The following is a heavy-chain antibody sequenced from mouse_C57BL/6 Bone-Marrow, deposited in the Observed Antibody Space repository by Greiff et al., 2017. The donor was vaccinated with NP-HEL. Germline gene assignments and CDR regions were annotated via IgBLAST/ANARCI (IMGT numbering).Heavy chain of an antibody. CDR1: GFTFSSYA. D-gene: IGHD2-4*01. J-gene: IGHJ3*01. Sequence: EVKLVESGGGLVKPGGSLKLSCAASGFTFSSYAMSWVRQTPEKRLEWVATISDGGSYTYYPDNVKGRFTISRDNAKNNLYLQMSHLKSEDTAMYYGARVAYYDFFAYWGQGTLVTVSA. CDR2: ISDGGSYT. V-gene: IGHV5-4*03. CDR3: ARVAYYDFFAY.